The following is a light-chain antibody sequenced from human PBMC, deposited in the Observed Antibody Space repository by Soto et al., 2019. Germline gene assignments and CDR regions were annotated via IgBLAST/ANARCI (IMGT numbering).Light chain of an antibody. CDR3: SSYTSSSTLV. CDR1: SSDVGGYNY. Sequence: QPVLTQPASVSGSPGQSITISCTGTSSDVGGYNYVSWYQQHPGIAPKLMISEVSNWPSGVSNRFSGSKSGNTASLTISGLQAEDEADYYCSSYTSSSTLVFGGGTKLTVL. CDR2: EVS. J-gene: IGLJ2*01. V-gene: IGLV2-14*01.